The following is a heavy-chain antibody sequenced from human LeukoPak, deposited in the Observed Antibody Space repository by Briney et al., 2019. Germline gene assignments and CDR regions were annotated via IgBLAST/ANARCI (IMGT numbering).Heavy chain of an antibody. CDR2: ISGSGGST. J-gene: IGHJ4*02. Sequence: GGSLRLSCAASGFTFSSYGMSWVRQAPGKGLEWVSAISGSGGSTYYADSVKGRFTISRDNSNNTLYLQMNSLRAEDTAVYYCAKLMSYGSGSYYQGADYGGQGTLVTVSA. CDR3: AKLMSYGSGSYYQGADY. CDR1: GFTFSSYG. D-gene: IGHD3-10*01. V-gene: IGHV3-23*01.